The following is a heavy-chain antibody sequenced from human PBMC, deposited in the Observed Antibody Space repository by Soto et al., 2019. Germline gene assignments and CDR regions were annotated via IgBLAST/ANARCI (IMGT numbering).Heavy chain of an antibody. CDR2: INPSGGST. CDR3: ARDLARWLQPSAFDI. D-gene: IGHD5-12*01. J-gene: IGHJ3*02. Sequence: ASVKVSCKASGYTFTGYSMHWVRQAPGQGLECMGIINPSGGSTSYAQKYQGRVTMTRDTSTSTVYMELSSLRSEDTAVYYCARDLARWLQPSAFDIWGQGTMVTVSS. CDR1: GYTFTGYS. V-gene: IGHV1-46*01.